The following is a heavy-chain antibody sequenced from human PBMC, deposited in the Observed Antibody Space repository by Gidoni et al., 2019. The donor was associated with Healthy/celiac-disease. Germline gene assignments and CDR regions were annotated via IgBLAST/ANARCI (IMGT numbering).Heavy chain of an antibody. CDR3: AGLSRYNWNDRPGWFDP. V-gene: IGHV3-23*01. Sequence: EVQLLESGGGLVQHGGSLRLSCAASGFTFSSYAMSWVRQAPGKGLEWGSAMRGSGGSTYYADSVKGRFTISRDNSKNTLYLKMNSLRAEDTAVYYCAGLSRYNWNDRPGWFDPWGQGTLVTVSS. J-gene: IGHJ5*02. CDR1: GFTFSSYA. CDR2: MRGSGGST. D-gene: IGHD1-20*01.